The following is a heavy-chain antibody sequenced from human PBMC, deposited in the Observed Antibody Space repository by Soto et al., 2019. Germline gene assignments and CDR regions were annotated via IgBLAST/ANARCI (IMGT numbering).Heavy chain of an antibody. J-gene: IGHJ4*02. D-gene: IGHD6-13*01. Sequence: PGGSLRLSCAASGFTFSSYAMSWVRQAPGKGLEWVSAISGSGGSTYYADSVKGRFTISRDNSKNTLYLQMNSLRAEDTAVYYCEKDRWIAAAGTLYYWGQGTLVTVSS. V-gene: IGHV3-23*01. CDR2: ISGSGGST. CDR1: GFTFSSYA. CDR3: EKDRWIAAAGTLYY.